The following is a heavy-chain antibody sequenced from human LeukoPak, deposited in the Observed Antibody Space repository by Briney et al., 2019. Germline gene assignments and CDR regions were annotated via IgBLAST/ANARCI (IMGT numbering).Heavy chain of an antibody. J-gene: IGHJ4*02. CDR3: AREWGLESSGYYYAY. CDR2: ITPIFGTA. D-gene: IGHD3-22*01. CDR1: GGTFSRFT. V-gene: IGHV1-69*13. Sequence: GASVKASCKASGGTFSRFTISWVRQAPGQGFEWMGGITPIFGTANFAQKFQGRVSITADGSTSTAFMELSSLRSEDTAVYYCAREWGLESSGYYYAYWGQGTLVTVSS.